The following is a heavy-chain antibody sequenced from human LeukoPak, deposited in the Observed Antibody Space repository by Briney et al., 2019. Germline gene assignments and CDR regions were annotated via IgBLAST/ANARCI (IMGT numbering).Heavy chain of an antibody. CDR1: GFTFSDYG. CDR2: ITVGVLHT. V-gene: IGHV3-23*01. Sequence: GGSLRLSCAASGFTFSDYGMTWGRQTPGNGLEWGSSITVGVLHTYYVDSVKGRFVISRANSKTTLYLQMTSLSTEDTAVSYCAKGLRIPSNWGQGIMVTVSS. J-gene: IGHJ4*02. CDR3: AKGLRIPSN. D-gene: IGHD2-21*01.